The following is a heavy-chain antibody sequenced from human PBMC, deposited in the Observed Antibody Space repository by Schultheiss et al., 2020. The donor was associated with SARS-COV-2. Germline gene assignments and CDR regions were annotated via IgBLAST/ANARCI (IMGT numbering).Heavy chain of an antibody. D-gene: IGHD3-3*01. V-gene: IGHV4-34*01. Sequence: SETLSLTCAVYGGSFSGYYWSWIRQPPGKGLEWIGEINHSGSTNYNPSLKSRVTISVDTSKNQFSLKLSSVTAADTAVYYCASWAPRITIFGVVQNWFDPWGQGTLVTVSS. CDR2: INHSGST. CDR3: ASWAPRITIFGVVQNWFDP. CDR1: GGSFSGYY. J-gene: IGHJ5*02.